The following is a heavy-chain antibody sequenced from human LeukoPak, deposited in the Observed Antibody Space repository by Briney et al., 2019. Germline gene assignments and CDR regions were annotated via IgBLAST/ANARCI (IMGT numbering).Heavy chain of an antibody. CDR1: GYTFTGYY. J-gene: IGHJ4*02. V-gene: IGHV1-2*02. CDR2: INPNSGGT. Sequence: ASVKVSCKASGYTFTGYYMHWVRQAPGQGLEWMGWINPNSGGTNFAQKFQGRVTMTRDTSISTAYMELSRLRSDDTAVYYCARDLLHCSSTSCYRLYYFDYWGQGTLVTVSS. CDR3: ARDLLHCSSTSCYRLYYFDY. D-gene: IGHD2-2*01.